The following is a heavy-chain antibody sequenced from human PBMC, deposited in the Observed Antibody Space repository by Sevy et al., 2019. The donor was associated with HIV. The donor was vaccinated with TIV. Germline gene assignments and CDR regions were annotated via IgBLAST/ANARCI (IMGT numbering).Heavy chain of an antibody. J-gene: IGHJ4*02. CDR2: ISITGGSR. D-gene: IGHD3-10*01. Sequence: GESLKISCAASGFTFSIYAMSWVRQAPGKGLEWVSVISITGGSRSYADSVKGRFTISRDNSKNTLYLQMKTLRAEDTAVYYCAKDRVSGTYYTGDFDYWGQGTLVTVSS. V-gene: IGHV3-23*01. CDR3: AKDRVSGTYYTGDFDY. CDR1: GFTFSIYA.